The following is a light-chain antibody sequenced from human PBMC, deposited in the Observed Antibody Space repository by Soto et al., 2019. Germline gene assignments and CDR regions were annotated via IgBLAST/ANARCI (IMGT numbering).Light chain of an antibody. Sequence: QSVLTQPPSVSGAPGQRVTISCTGSSSNIGAGYDVHWYQQLPGTAPKLLIYGNSNRPSGVPDRFSGSKSGNAASLTVSGLQPVDEAHYFCSSYAGSNTLIFGGGTKLTVL. CDR1: SSNIGAGYD. J-gene: IGLJ2*01. CDR3: SSYAGSNTLI. V-gene: IGLV1-40*01. CDR2: GNS.